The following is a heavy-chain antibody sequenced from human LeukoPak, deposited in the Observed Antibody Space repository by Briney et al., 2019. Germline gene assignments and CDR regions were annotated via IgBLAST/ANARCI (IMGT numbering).Heavy chain of an antibody. Sequence: ASVKVSCKASGYTFTSYGISWVRQAPGQGLEWMGWISAYNGNTNYAQKLQGRVTMTTDTSTSTAYMELRSLRSDDTAVYYCARAGTGNIVEVPAAIRGNWFDPWGQGTLVTVSS. CDR2: ISAYNGNT. CDR1: GYTFTSYG. CDR3: ARAGTGNIVEVPAAIRGNWFDP. D-gene: IGHD2-2*02. V-gene: IGHV1-18*01. J-gene: IGHJ5*02.